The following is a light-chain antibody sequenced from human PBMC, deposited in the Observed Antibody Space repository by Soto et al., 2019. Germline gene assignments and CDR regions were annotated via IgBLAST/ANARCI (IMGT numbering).Light chain of an antibody. V-gene: IGKV1D-13*01. CDR3: QQFNNYPIT. J-gene: IGKJ5*01. CDR2: DAS. Sequence: AIQLTQSPSSLSASVGDRVTITCRASQGITSALAWYQQKPGKAPKLLIYDASSLESGVPSRFSGSGSGTDSTLTISSLQPEDFATYYCQQFNNYPITFGQGTRLEIK. CDR1: QGITSA.